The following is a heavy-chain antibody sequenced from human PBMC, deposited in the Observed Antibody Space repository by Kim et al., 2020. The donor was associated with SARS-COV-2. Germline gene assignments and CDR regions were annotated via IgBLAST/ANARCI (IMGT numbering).Heavy chain of an antibody. J-gene: IGHJ3*02. CDR2: INTNTGNP. Sequence: ASVKVSCKASGYTFTSYAMNWVRQAPGQGLEWMGWINTNTGNPTYAQGFTGRFVFSLDTSVSTAYLQISSLKAEDTAVYYCARDLPIPYSSGYYFPSDAFDIWGQGTMVTVSS. CDR3: ARDLPIPYSSGYYFPSDAFDI. CDR1: GYTFTSYA. D-gene: IGHD3-22*01. V-gene: IGHV7-4-1*02.